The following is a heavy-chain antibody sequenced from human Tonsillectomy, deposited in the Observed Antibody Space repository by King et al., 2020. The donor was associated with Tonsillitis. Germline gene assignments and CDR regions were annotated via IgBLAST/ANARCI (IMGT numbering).Heavy chain of an antibody. CDR2: ISGSGGST. Sequence: VQLVESGGGLVQPGGSLRLSCAASGFTFSSSAMAWVRQAPGKGPEWVSGISGSGGSTYYADSVKGRFTISRDNSKNTLYLQMNILGAEDTALYYCAEVVSTAMVYYFDYWGQGALVTVSS. CDR1: GFTFSSSA. J-gene: IGHJ4*02. V-gene: IGHV3-23*04. D-gene: IGHD5-18*01. CDR3: AEVVSTAMVYYFDY.